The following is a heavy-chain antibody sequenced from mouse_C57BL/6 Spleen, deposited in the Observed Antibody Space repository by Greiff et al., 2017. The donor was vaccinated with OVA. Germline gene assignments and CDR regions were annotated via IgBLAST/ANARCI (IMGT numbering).Heavy chain of an antibody. D-gene: IGHD2-4*01. V-gene: IGHV1-64*01. CDR3: ARWDYPYYFDY. CDR2: IHPNSGST. Sequence: VQLQPPGAELVKPGASVKLSCKASGYTFTSYWMHWVKQRPGQGLEWIGMIHPNSGSTNYNEKFKSKATLTVDKSSSTAYMQLSSLTSEDSAVYYCARWDYPYYFDYWGQGTTLTVSS. CDR1: GYTFTSYW. J-gene: IGHJ2*01.